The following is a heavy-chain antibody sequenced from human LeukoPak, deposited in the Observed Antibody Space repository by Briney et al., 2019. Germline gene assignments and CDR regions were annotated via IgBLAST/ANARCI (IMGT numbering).Heavy chain of an antibody. D-gene: IGHD6-25*01. Sequence: ASETLSLTCTVSGGSISTYYWSWIRQPPGKGLEWIGYVKYSGDTNYNPSLKSRVSISVDTSTDRFSLGLSSVTAADTAVYYCARGAAWEYGDGMDVWGQGTTVTVSS. CDR2: VKYSGDT. J-gene: IGHJ6*02. CDR1: GGSISTYY. CDR3: ARGAAWEYGDGMDV. V-gene: IGHV4-59*01.